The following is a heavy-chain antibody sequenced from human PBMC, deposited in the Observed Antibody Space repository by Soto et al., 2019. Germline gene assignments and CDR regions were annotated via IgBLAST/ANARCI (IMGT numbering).Heavy chain of an antibody. CDR2: IYYSGST. CDR3: ARGVYYYGSGSPKYYFDY. Sequence: SETLSLTCTVSGGSISNYYWSWIRQAPGKGLEWVGYIYYSGSTNYNPSLKSRVTISVDTSKNQFSLKLSSVTAADTAVYYCARGVYYYGSGSPKYYFDYWGQGTLVTVSS. CDR1: GGSISNYY. J-gene: IGHJ4*02. V-gene: IGHV4-59*08. D-gene: IGHD3-10*01.